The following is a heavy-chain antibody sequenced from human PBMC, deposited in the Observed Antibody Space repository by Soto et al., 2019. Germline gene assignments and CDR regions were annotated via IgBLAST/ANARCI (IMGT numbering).Heavy chain of an antibody. V-gene: IGHV1-46*03. D-gene: IGHD1-26*01. CDR2: INPSGGST. Sequence: QVQLVQSGAEVKKPGASVKVSCKASGYTFTSYYMHWVRQAPGQGLEWMGIINPSGGSTSYAQKFQGRVTMTRDTSTSTVYMELSSLRSEDTAVYYCARDGGATMWGNWFDPWGQGTLVTVSS. J-gene: IGHJ5*02. CDR3: ARDGGATMWGNWFDP. CDR1: GYTFTSYY.